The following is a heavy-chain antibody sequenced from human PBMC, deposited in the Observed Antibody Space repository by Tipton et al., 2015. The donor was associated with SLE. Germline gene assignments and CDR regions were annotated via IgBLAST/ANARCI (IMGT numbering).Heavy chain of an antibody. Sequence: TLSLTCAVYGGSFNGYYWSWIRQPPGKGLEWIGEITPSGSTNCNPSLKSRVTISVDTSKNQFSLKLSSVTAADTAVYYCARVSSSWYYYYYYMDVWGKGTTVTVSS. CDR3: ARVSSSWYYYYYYMDV. V-gene: IGHV4-34*01. J-gene: IGHJ6*03. D-gene: IGHD6-13*01. CDR1: GGSFNGYY. CDR2: ITPSGST.